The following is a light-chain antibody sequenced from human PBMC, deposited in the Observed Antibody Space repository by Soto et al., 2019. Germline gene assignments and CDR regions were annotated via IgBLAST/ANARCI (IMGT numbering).Light chain of an antibody. Sequence: DIQMTQSPSSLSASVGDRVTITCQASQSISSYLNWYQQKPGKAPKLLIYAASSLQSGVPSRFSGSGSGTDFTLTISSLQPEDFATYYCQQSYSTLPYTFGQGTKLEIK. J-gene: IGKJ2*01. CDR2: AAS. CDR1: QSISSY. CDR3: QQSYSTLPYT. V-gene: IGKV1-39*01.